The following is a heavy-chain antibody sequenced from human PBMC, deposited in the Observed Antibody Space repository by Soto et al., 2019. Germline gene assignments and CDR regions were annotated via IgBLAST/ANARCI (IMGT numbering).Heavy chain of an antibody. V-gene: IGHV4-31*03. CDR1: GDSISSGGYY. CDR3: ARAYGSGSYYNVGIDY. J-gene: IGHJ4*02. CDR2: IFYSGST. Sequence: SETLSLTCTVSGDSISSGGYYWSWIRQHPGKVLEWIGYIFYSGSTHYNPSLKSRITISIDTYKNQFSLKLSSVTAADTAVYYCARAYGSGSYYNVGIDYWGQGTLVTVSS. D-gene: IGHD3-10*01.